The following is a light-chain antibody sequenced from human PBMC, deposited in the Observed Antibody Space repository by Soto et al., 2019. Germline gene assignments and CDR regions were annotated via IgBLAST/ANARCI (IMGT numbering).Light chain of an antibody. CDR2: AAS. Sequence: DTPLTQSPSFLSASVGDRVTIACRASQDVSRSVGWYQQKPGTAPKLLISAASTLNSGVPSRFSGSGSGTDFTLTISSLQPEDFAVYYCQQYNNWPPLTFGGGTKVELK. CDR3: QQYNNWPPLT. CDR1: QDVSRS. V-gene: IGKV1-9*01. J-gene: IGKJ4*01.